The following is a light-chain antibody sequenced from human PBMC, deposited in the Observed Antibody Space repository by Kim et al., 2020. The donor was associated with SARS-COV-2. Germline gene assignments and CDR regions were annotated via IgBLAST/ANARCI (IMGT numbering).Light chain of an antibody. J-gene: IGKJ2*01. CDR1: QTSGTW. V-gene: IGKV1-5*03. CDR3: QHYSRFPYT. Sequence: ASVGGRVTSSGRASQTSGTWLAWYQQKPGKAPNLLIYLASTLETGVPSRFIGSGSGTEFTLTIDSLQPDDFATYFCQHYSRFPYTFGQGTKLEI. CDR2: LAS.